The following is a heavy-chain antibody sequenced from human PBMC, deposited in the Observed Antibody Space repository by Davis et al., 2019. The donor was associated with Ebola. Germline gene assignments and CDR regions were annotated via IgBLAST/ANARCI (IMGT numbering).Heavy chain of an antibody. CDR3: ARATYYYDSSAGNY. J-gene: IGHJ4*02. D-gene: IGHD3-22*01. CDR2: ISYDGSDK. V-gene: IGHV3-30*03. Sequence: GESLKISCAASGFMFSSNNIHWVRQAPGKGLDWVALISYDGSDKSYADSVKGRFSISRDNSKNTLYLQMNSLRAEDTAVYYCARATYYYDSSAGNYWGQGTLVTVSS. CDR1: GFMFSSNN.